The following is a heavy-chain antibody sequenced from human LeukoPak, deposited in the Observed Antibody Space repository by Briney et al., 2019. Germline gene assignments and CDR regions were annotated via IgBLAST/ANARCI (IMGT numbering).Heavy chain of an antibody. J-gene: IGHJ3*02. D-gene: IGHD5-18*01. CDR2: IIPIFGTA. CDR1: GGTFSSYA. Sequence: ASVKVSCKASGGTFSSYAISWVRQAPGQGLEWMGGIIPIFGTANYAQKFQGRVTITADKSTSTAYMELSSLRSEDTAVYYCARDHPPGYSYGYWEPPIHDAFDIWGQGTMVTVSS. CDR3: ARDHPPGYSYGYWEPPIHDAFDI. V-gene: IGHV1-69*06.